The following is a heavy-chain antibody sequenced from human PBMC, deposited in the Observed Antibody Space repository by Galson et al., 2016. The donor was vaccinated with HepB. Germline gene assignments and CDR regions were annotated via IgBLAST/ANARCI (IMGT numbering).Heavy chain of an antibody. D-gene: IGHD5-12*01. CDR2: VYWDGEE. CDR3: ARRQVVSHTGFFDS. Sequence: PALVKPTQTLTLTCALSGFGLNTHGVGVAWIRRPPGKALEWLALVYWDGEERYNPSLKSRLTISRDTSKNQVVVTMTDMQPVDAGTYFCARRQVVSHTGFFDSWGQGALVTVSS. V-gene: IGHV2-5*02. CDR1: GFGLNTHGVG. J-gene: IGHJ4*02.